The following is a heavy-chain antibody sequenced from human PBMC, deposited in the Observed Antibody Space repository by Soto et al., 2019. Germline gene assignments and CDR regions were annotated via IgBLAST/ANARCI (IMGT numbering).Heavy chain of an antibody. CDR3: ARVKRSTSRLDP. Sequence: QVQLQESGPGLVKPSETLSLTCSVSGDSVSSGAYYWSWIRQPPGKGLEWIGYVYYSGSTSYNPSLETGVTISVDTSNNQFSLKLTSVTPADTAIYYCARVKRSTSRLDPWGQGTLVTVSS. D-gene: IGHD1-26*01. CDR2: VYYSGST. CDR1: GDSVSSGAYY. J-gene: IGHJ5*02. V-gene: IGHV4-61*08.